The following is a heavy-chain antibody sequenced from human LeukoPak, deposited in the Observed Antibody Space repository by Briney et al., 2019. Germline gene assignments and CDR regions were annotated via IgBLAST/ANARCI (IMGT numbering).Heavy chain of an antibody. CDR1: GGSFSGYY. V-gene: IGHV4-34*01. J-gene: IGHJ3*02. CDR2: INHSGST. D-gene: IGHD3-16*01. Sequence: SETLSLTCAVYGGSFSGYYWSWLRQPPGKGLEWIGEINHSGSTNYNPSLKSRVTISVDTSKNQFSLKLSSVTAADTAVYYCARFTYVWGSYVFDIWGQGTMVTVSS. CDR3: ARFTYVWGSYVFDI.